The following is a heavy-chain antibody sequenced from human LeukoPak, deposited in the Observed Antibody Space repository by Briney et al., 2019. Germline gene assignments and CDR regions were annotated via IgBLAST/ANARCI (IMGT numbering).Heavy chain of an antibody. V-gene: IGHV3-9*01. Sequence: GGSLRLSCAASGFTFDDYAMHWVRQAPGKGLEWVSGISWNSGSIGYADSVKGRFTISRDNAKNSLYLQMNSLRAEDTALYYCARPSYSSGWYGGYFELWGRGTLVTVSS. D-gene: IGHD6-19*01. CDR2: ISWNSGSI. J-gene: IGHJ2*01. CDR3: ARPSYSSGWYGGYFEL. CDR1: GFTFDDYA.